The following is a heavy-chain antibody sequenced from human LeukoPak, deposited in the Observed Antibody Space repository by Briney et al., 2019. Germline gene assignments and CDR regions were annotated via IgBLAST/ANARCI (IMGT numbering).Heavy chain of an antibody. D-gene: IGHD3-22*01. CDR3: ARSEGSGGYDDDAFDV. Sequence: TSETLSLTCIVSGVSISSYYWSWIRQSPGKGLEWIGFIYDSGSTNFNPSLKSRVTISVDTSKNQFSLKLSSVTAADTAVYYCARSEGSGGYDDDAFDVWGQGTMVTVSS. J-gene: IGHJ3*01. CDR1: GVSISSYY. V-gene: IGHV4-59*01. CDR2: IYDSGST.